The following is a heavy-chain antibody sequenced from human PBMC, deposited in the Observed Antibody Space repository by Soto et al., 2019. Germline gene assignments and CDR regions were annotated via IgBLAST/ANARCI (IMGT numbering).Heavy chain of an antibody. CDR3: ARERQVVGGFRYYGMDV. V-gene: IGHV1-2*04. CDR1: GYTFTGYY. D-gene: IGHD1-26*01. CDR2: INPNSGGT. Sequence: ASVKVSCKASGYTFTGYYMHWVRQAPGQGLEWMGWINPNSGGTNYAQKFQGWVTMTRDTSISTAYMELSRLRSDDTAVYYCARERQVVGGFRYYGMDVWGQGTTVTVSS. J-gene: IGHJ6*02.